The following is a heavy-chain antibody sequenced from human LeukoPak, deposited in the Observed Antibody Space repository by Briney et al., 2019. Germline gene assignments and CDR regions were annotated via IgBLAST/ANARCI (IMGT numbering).Heavy chain of an antibody. CDR1: GFTFSSYG. CDR2: ISYDGSNK. Sequence: GGSLRLSCAASGFTFSSYGMHWVRQAPGKGLEWVAVISYDGSNKYYAVSVKGRFTISRDNSKNTLYLQMNSLRAEDTAVYYCAKDYDSSGYYSYYYGMDVWGQGTTVTVSS. V-gene: IGHV3-30*18. J-gene: IGHJ6*02. D-gene: IGHD3-22*01. CDR3: AKDYDSSGYYSYYYGMDV.